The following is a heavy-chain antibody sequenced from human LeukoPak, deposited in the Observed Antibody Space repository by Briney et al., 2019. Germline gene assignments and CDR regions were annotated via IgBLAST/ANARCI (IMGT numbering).Heavy chain of an antibody. Sequence: PSETLFLTCTVSGGSISSSSYYWGWIRQPPGKGLEWIGSIYYSGSTYYNPSLKSRVTISVDTSKNQFSLKLSSVTPADTAVYYCARQRGSGWYPGDFDYWGQGTLVTVSS. CDR3: ARQRGSGWYPGDFDY. CDR1: GGSISSSSYY. CDR2: IYYSGST. V-gene: IGHV4-39*01. D-gene: IGHD6-19*01. J-gene: IGHJ4*02.